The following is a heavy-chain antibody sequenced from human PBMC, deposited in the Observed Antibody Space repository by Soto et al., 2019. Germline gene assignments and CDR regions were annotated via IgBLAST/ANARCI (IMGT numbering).Heavy chain of an antibody. CDR2: ISAYNGNT. CDR3: ARGTGTSFYYYYATDV. J-gene: IGHJ6*02. Sequence: ASVKVSCKASGYTFTSYAMHWVRQAPGQRPEWMGWISAYNGNTNYAQKLQGRVTMTTDTSTSTAYMELRSLRSDDTAVYYCARGTGTSFYYYYATDVWGRGTTVTVSS. D-gene: IGHD1-7*01. V-gene: IGHV1-18*01. CDR1: GYTFTSYA.